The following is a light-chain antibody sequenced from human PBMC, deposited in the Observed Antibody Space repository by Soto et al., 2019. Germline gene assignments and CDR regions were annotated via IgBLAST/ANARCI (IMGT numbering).Light chain of an antibody. Sequence: EMVLTQSPGTLSLSPGERATLSCRASQSISSNSLAWYQQKPGQAPRLLIYDASKRATGIPARFSGSGSGTNFTLTISSLEPEDFAVYYCQQRRSWQVTFGQGTRLEIK. J-gene: IGKJ5*01. CDR1: QSISSNS. CDR2: DAS. V-gene: IGKV3D-20*02. CDR3: QQRRSWQVT.